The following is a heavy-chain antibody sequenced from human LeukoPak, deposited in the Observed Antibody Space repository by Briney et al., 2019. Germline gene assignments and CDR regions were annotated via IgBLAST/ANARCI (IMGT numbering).Heavy chain of an antibody. V-gene: IGHV3-23*01. Sequence: PGGPLRLSCAASGFTFSSYAMSWVRQAPGKGLEWVSAIVGSGSSTYYADSVKGRFTISRDNSKNTLYLQMNSLRAEDTAVYYCAKYGYSYGTRDAFDIWGQGTMVTVSS. J-gene: IGHJ3*02. CDR2: IVGSGSST. CDR3: AKYGYSYGTRDAFDI. D-gene: IGHD5-18*01. CDR1: GFTFSSYA.